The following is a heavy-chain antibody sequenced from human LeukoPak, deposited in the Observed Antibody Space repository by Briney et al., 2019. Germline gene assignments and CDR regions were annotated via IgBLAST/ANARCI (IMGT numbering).Heavy chain of an antibody. V-gene: IGHV4-59*01. CDR2: IYYSGST. J-gene: IGHJ6*02. Sequence: NPSETLSLTCAVYGGSFSGYYWSWIRQPPGKGLEWIGYIYYSGSTNYNPSLKSRVTISVDTSKNQFSLKLSSVTAADTAVYYCARSLRGGYYYYGMDVWGQGTTVTVSS. CDR3: ARSLRGGYYYYGMDV. CDR1: GGSFSGYY. D-gene: IGHD3-10*01.